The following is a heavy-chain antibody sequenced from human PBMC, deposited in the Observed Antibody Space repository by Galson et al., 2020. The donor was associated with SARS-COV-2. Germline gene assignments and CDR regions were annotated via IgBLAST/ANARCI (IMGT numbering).Heavy chain of an antibody. J-gene: IGHJ4*02. CDR2: INPSGGST. Sequence: ASVKVSCKASGYIFTSYYMHWVRQAPGQGLEWMGIINPSGGSTNYAQKFQGRVSMTRDTSTSTVYMELSSLRSKDTAMYYCARDGGGFDYWGQGTLVTVSS. V-gene: IGHV1-46*01. CDR1: GYIFTSYY. CDR3: ARDGGGFDY. D-gene: IGHD3-16*01.